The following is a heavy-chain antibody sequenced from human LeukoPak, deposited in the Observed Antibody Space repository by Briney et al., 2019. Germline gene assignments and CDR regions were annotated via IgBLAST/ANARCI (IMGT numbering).Heavy chain of an antibody. CDR1: GFTFSSYA. CDR3: ARGEVPPLQVNY. J-gene: IGHJ4*02. D-gene: IGHD3-16*01. CDR2: ISGSGGST. Sequence: GGSLRLSCAASGFTFSSYAMSWVRQAPGKGLEWVSAISGSGGSTYYADSVKGRFTISRDNAKNSLYLQMNSLRAEDTAVYYCARGEVPPLQVNYWGQGTLVTVSS. V-gene: IGHV3-23*01.